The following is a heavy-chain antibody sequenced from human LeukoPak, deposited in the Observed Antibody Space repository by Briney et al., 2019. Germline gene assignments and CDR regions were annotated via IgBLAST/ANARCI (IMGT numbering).Heavy chain of an antibody. D-gene: IGHD2-2*01. V-gene: IGHV4-34*01. Sequence: SETLSLTCAVYGGSFSGYYWSWVRQPPGKGLEWIGEINHSGSTNYNPSLKSRVTISVDTSKNQFSLKLSSVTAADTAVYYCARSPAYCSSTSCYDKFDYWGQGTLVTVSS. CDR2: INHSGST. CDR3: ARSPAYCSSTSCYDKFDY. CDR1: GGSFSGYY. J-gene: IGHJ4*02.